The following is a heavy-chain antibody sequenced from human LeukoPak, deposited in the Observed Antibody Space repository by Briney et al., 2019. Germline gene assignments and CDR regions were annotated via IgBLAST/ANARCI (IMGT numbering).Heavy chain of an antibody. J-gene: IGHJ6*03. CDR2: IYYSGRT. V-gene: IGHV4-39*07. CDR3: ARVEEGYGSGRRENYYYYYMDV. CDR1: GGSISSSGYY. D-gene: IGHD3-10*01. Sequence: PSDTLSLTCTVSGGSISSSGYYWGWIRQPPGKGLEGIGSIYYSGRTNYNPSLKSRVTISVDTSKNQSSLKLSSVTAADTAVYYCARVEEGYGSGRRENYYYYYMDVWGKGTTVTMSS.